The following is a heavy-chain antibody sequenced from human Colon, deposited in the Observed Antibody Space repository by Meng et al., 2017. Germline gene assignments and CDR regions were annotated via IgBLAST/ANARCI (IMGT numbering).Heavy chain of an antibody. CDR3: ARVPTTVDPFES. V-gene: IGHV4-4*02. D-gene: IGHD4-23*01. Sequence: LQGSGPGLVKPSGTLSLTCPVSGGSISSNNWWSWVRQSPGRGLEWIGEIYQSGSTNYSPSLKSRVTISLDKSKNQFSLKVSYMTAADTAVYFCARVPTTVDPFESWGQGTLVTVSS. CDR2: IYQSGST. J-gene: IGHJ4*02. CDR1: GGSISSNNW.